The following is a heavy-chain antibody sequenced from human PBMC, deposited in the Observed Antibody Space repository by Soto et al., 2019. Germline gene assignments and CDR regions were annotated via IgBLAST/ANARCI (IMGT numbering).Heavy chain of an antibody. CDR2: IDPSDSYT. CDR1: GYRFNSYW. Sequence: GESLKISCKGSGYRFNSYWISWVRQMPGKGLEWMGRIDPSDSYTNYSPSFQGHVTISADKSISTAYLQWSSLKASDTAMYYCRRHNRWFDYCGQGTIVTVSS. J-gene: IGHJ4*02. CDR3: RRHNRWFDY. D-gene: IGHD2-15*01. V-gene: IGHV5-10-1*01.